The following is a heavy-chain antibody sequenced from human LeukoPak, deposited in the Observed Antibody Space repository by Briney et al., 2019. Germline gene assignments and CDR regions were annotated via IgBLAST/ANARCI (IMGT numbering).Heavy chain of an antibody. CDR3: ARDLNWETY. Sequence: LSLTCTVSGGSISTYYWIWIRQAPGKGLEWLSYIGSSGNAIYYADSVKGRLTISRDNAKNSLYLQMNSLRAEDTAVYYCARDLNWETYWGQGTLVSVSS. CDR1: GGSISTYY. CDR2: IGSSGNAI. D-gene: IGHD7-27*01. J-gene: IGHJ4*02. V-gene: IGHV3-11*04.